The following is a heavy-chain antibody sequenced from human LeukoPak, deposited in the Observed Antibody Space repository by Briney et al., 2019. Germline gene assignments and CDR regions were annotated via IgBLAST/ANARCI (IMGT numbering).Heavy chain of an antibody. CDR1: GFTFTSYW. CDR3: ARVILRGCSAPDY. D-gene: IGHD5-12*01. Sequence: GGSLRLSCAASGFTFTSYWMTWVRQAPGKGLEWVANIKQDGSEKYYVDSVKGRFTISRDNAKNSLYLQMNSLRAEDTAVYYCARVILRGCSAPDYWGQGTLVTVSS. J-gene: IGHJ4*02. CDR2: IKQDGSEK. V-gene: IGHV3-7*01.